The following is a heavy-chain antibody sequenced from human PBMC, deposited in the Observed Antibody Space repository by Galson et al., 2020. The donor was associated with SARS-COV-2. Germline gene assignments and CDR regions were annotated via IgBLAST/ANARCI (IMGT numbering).Heavy chain of an antibody. V-gene: IGHV2-70*01. D-gene: IGHD5-18*01. CDR1: GFSLSTSGMC. Sequence: SGPTLVKPTQTLTLTCTFSGFSLSTSGMCVSWIRQPPGKALEWLALIDWDDDKYYSTSLKTRLTISKDTSKNQVVLTMTNMDPVDTATYYCARMRVDTAMVLSGGYYYYGMDVWGQGTTVTVSS. CDR2: IDWDDDK. J-gene: IGHJ6*02. CDR3: ARMRVDTAMVLSGGYYYYGMDV.